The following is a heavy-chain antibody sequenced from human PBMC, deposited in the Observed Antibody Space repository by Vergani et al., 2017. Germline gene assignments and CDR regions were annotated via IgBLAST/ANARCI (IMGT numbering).Heavy chain of an antibody. CDR2: ISSSSSYI. Sequence: VQLVESGGGVVQPGGSLRLSCAASGFTFSSYGMHWVRQAPGKGLEWVSSISSSSSYIYYADSVKGRFTISRDNAKNSLYLQMNSLRAEDTAVYYCAREGGSYAFDIWGQGTMVTVSS. D-gene: IGHD3-10*01. CDR3: AREGGSYAFDI. J-gene: IGHJ3*02. CDR1: GFTFSSYG. V-gene: IGHV3-21*01.